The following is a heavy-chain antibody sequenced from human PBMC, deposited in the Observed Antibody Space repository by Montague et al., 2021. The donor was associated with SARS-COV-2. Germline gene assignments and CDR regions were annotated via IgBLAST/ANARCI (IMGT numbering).Heavy chain of an antibody. D-gene: IGHD2-15*01. V-gene: IGHV4-34*01. CDR1: GGSFSGYY. CDR2: INHSGST. Sequence: SETLSLTCAVYGGSFSGYYWSWIRQPPGKGLEWIGEINHSGSTNYNPSLKSRVTISVDKSKTQFSLTLSSVTAADTAVYYCARGSVDIVVVVAATPPYFDYWGQGTLVTVSS. J-gene: IGHJ4*02. CDR3: ARGSVDIVVVVAATPPYFDY.